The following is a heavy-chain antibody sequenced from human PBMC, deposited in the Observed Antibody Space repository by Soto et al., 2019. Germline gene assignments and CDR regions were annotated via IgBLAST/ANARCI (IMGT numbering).Heavy chain of an antibody. CDR1: GFTLSSYA. Sequence: QVQLVESGGGVVQPGRSLSLSCAASGFTLSSYAVHWVRQAPGKGLEWVAVMSFDGSKASHADSVEGRFTISRDNSKNTVSLQMNSLRVEDSAVYYCARGPPGVVPGAIGSGGMDVWGQGTTVNVSS. CDR3: ARGPPGVVPGAIGSGGMDV. CDR2: MSFDGSKA. J-gene: IGHJ6*02. V-gene: IGHV3-30*04. D-gene: IGHD2-2*01.